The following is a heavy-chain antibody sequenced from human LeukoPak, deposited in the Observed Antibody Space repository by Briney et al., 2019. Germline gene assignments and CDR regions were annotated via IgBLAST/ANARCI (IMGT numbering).Heavy chain of an antibody. CDR1: DDSIRSRTYY. D-gene: IGHD5-24*01. CDR3: GREFDGLGRYFDY. V-gene: IGHV4-39*07. Sequence: SETLSLTCTVSDDSIRSRTYYWGWIRQPPGEGLEWIGSIHYSGETYYNPSLKSRVTISVATSKNQLSLRLSSVTAADTAVYYCGREFDGLGRYFDYWGQGTLVTVSS. CDR2: IHYSGET. J-gene: IGHJ4*02.